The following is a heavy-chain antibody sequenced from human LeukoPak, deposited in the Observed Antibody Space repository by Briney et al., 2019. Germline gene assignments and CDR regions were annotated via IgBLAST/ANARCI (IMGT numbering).Heavy chain of an antibody. D-gene: IGHD3-22*01. CDR3: AREGYESSGYYWDAFDI. V-gene: IGHV5-51*01. J-gene: IGHJ3*02. CDR2: IYPGDSDT. CDR1: GYSFTSYW. Sequence: GESLKISCKGSGYSFTSYWIGWVRQMPGKGLEWMGIIYPGDSDTRYSPSFQGQVTISADKSISTAYLQWSSLRASDTAMYYCAREGYESSGYYWDAFDIWGQGTMVTVSS.